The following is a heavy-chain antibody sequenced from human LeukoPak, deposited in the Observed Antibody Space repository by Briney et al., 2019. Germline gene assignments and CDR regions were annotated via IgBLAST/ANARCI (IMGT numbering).Heavy chain of an antibody. CDR3: ARDMTGHSNWFDP. J-gene: IGHJ5*02. CDR2: ISRSGSTT. CDR1: GFTFSDYY. V-gene: IGHV3-11*01. Sequence: PGGSLRLSCAASGFTFSDYYMSWIRQAPGKGLEWVSYISRSGSTTYHADSVKGRFTMSRDNAKNSLYLQMNSLRAEDTAVYYCARDMTGHSNWFDPWGQGTLVTASS. D-gene: IGHD3-9*01.